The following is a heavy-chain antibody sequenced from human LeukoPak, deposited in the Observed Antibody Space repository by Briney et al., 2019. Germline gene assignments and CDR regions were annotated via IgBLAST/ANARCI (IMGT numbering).Heavy chain of an antibody. CDR1: GFTFSSYS. CDR3: ARENGYDSRGYYYGGLY. J-gene: IGHJ4*02. Sequence: GGSLRLSCAASGFTFSSYSMNWVRQAPGKGLEWVSYISSSSSTIYYADSVKGRFTISRDNAKNSLYLQMNSLRAEGTAEYYCARENGYDSRGYYYGGLYWGQGTLVTVSS. V-gene: IGHV3-48*04. D-gene: IGHD3-22*01. CDR2: ISSSSSTI.